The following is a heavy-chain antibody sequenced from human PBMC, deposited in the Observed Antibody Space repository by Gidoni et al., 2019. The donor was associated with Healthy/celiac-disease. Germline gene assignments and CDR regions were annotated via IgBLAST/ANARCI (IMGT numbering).Heavy chain of an antibody. D-gene: IGHD2-2*01. CDR2: MSGSGGST. J-gene: IGHJ4*02. CDR1: GFTFSSYA. CDR3: AKSAMEYQLLCLDY. Sequence: EVQLLESGGGVVQPGGSLRLSCAASGFTFSSYAMSWVRQAPGKGRGWVSAMSGSGGSTDYADSVKGRFTISRDNSKNTLSLQMNILRAEDTAVYYCAKSAMEYQLLCLDYWGQGTLVTVSS. V-gene: IGHV3-23*01.